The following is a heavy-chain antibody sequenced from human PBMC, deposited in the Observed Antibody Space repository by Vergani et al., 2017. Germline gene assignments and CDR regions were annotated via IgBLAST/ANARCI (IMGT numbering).Heavy chain of an antibody. Sequence: QVQLQESGPGLVKPSGTLSLTCAVSGGSISSSNWWSWVRQPPGKGLEWIGEIYHSGSTNYNPSLKRRVTISVDKSKNQFSLKLSSVTAADTAVYYCAEGGPPRITGTKRWFDPWGQGTLVTVSS. D-gene: IGHD1-7*01. CDR3: AEGGPPRITGTKRWFDP. CDR1: GGSISSSNW. J-gene: IGHJ5*02. CDR2: IYHSGST. V-gene: IGHV4-4*02.